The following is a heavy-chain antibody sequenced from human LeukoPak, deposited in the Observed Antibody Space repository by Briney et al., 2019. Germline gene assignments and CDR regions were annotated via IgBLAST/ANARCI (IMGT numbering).Heavy chain of an antibody. Sequence: PSETLSLTCSVSGGSISSGGYYWSWIRQPPGKGLEWIGFVYHGGSTNYSPSLKSRVTMSLDRSKNQFSLKLSSVTAADTAVYYCARSLLDALGTGEFDYWGQGTLVTVSS. D-gene: IGHD1-1*01. V-gene: IGHV4-30-2*02. J-gene: IGHJ4*02. CDR2: VYHGGST. CDR1: GGSISSGGYY. CDR3: ARSLLDALGTGEFDY.